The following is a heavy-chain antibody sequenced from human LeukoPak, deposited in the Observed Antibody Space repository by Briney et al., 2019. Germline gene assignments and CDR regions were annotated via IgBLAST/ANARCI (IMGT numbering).Heavy chain of an antibody. D-gene: IGHD2-2*01. CDR2: VRPDGSEI. CDR1: GFTFSNYW. Sequence: GGSLRLSCAAYGFTFSNYWVSWVRQAPGKGLEWVANVRPDGSEIQCVDSMKGRFTVSRDNSENSLYLRMSSLRAEDTAVYYCATTTRSRSWDYWGQGTLVTASS. J-gene: IGHJ4*02. CDR3: ATTTRSRSWDY. V-gene: IGHV3-7*01.